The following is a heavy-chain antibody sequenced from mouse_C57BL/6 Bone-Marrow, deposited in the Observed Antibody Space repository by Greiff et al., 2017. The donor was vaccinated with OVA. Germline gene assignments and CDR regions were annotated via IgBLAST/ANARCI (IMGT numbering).Heavy chain of an antibody. CDR2: IYPRSGNT. Sequence: VQLQQSGAELARPGASVKLSCKASGYTFTSYGISWVKQRTGQGLEWIGEIYPRSGNTYYNEKFKGKATLTADKSSSTAYMELRSLTSEDSAVYFCARRSGGVAYWGQGTLVTVSA. V-gene: IGHV1-81*01. CDR3: ARRSGGVAY. J-gene: IGHJ3*01. CDR1: GYTFTSYG.